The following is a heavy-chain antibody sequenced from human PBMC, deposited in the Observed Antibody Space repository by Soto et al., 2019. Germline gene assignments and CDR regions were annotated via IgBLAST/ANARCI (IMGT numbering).Heavy chain of an antibody. CDR3: EKDGIYSSSYRYFDY. CDR2: ISGSGGST. Sequence: EVQLLESGGGLVQPGGSLRLSCAASGFTFSSYAMSWVRQAPGKGLEWVSAISGSGGSTYYADSVKGRFTISRDNSKNTLYLQMNSLRAEDTAVYYCEKDGIYSSSYRYFDYWGQGTLVTVSS. V-gene: IGHV3-23*01. J-gene: IGHJ4*02. CDR1: GFTFSSYA. D-gene: IGHD6-6*01.